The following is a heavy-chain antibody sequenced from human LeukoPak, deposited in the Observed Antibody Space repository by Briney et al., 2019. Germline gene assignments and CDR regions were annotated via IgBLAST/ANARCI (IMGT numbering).Heavy chain of an antibody. CDR1: GFTFSSYS. V-gene: IGHV3-23*01. CDR3: AKDGLLWFGELLEYYYYYYMDV. Sequence: GGSLRLSCAASGFTFSSYSMSWVRQAPGKGLEWVSAISGSGGSTYYADSVKGRFTISRDNSKNTLYLQMNSLRAEDTAVYYCAKDGLLWFGELLEYYYYYYMDVWGKGTTVTVSS. J-gene: IGHJ6*03. D-gene: IGHD3-10*01. CDR2: ISGSGGST.